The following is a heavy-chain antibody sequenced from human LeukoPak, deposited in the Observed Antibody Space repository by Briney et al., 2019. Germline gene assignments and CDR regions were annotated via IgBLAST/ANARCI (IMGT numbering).Heavy chain of an antibody. D-gene: IGHD3-3*01. Sequence: GGSLRLSCAASGFTFSSYWMSWVRQAPGKGLEWVAYIKQDGSEKYYVDSVKGRFTISRDNAKNSLYLQMNSLRAEDTAVYYCARVVSAYYDFWSGSFFDYWGQGTLVTVSS. CDR3: ARVVSAYYDFWSGSFFDY. CDR1: GFTFSSYW. CDR2: IKQDGSEK. V-gene: IGHV3-7*01. J-gene: IGHJ4*02.